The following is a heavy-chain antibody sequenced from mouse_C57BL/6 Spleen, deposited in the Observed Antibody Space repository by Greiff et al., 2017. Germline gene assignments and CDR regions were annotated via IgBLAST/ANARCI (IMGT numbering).Heavy chain of an antibody. CDR3: ARDLGGYFDV. CDR2: ISYDGSN. D-gene: IGHD4-1*01. Sequence: VQLKQSGPGLVKPSQSLSLTCSVTGYSITSGYYWNWIRQFPGNKLEWMGYISYDGSNNYNPSLKNRISITRDTSKNQFFLKLNSVTTEDTATYYCARDLGGYFDVWGTGTTVTVSS. CDR1: GYSITSGYY. V-gene: IGHV3-6*01. J-gene: IGHJ1*03.